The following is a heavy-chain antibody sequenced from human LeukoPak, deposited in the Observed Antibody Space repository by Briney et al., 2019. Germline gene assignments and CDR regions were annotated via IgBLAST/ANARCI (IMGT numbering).Heavy chain of an antibody. CDR2: ISAYNGNT. CDR1: GYTFTSYG. V-gene: IGHV1-18*01. Sequence: GASVKVSCKASGYTFTSYGISWVRQAPGQGLEWMGWISAYNGNTNYAQKLQGRVTMTTDTSTSTAYMELRSLRSDDTAVHYCAAKTDAYYDILTGYSVAEYFQHWGQGTLVTVSS. J-gene: IGHJ1*01. CDR3: AAKTDAYYDILTGYSVAEYFQH. D-gene: IGHD3-9*01.